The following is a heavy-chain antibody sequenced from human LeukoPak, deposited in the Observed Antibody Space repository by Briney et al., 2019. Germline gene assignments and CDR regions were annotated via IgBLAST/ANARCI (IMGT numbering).Heavy chain of an antibody. V-gene: IGHV3-30*04. Sequence: GGSLRLSCAASGITFSSYAMHWLRPAPGKGLEWVAVISYDGSNKYYADSVKGRFTISRDNSKNTLYLQMNSLRAEDTAVYYCASEIIFGSFDYWGQGTLVTVSS. CDR2: ISYDGSNK. J-gene: IGHJ4*02. D-gene: IGHD3-3*01. CDR1: GITFSSYA. CDR3: ASEIIFGSFDY.